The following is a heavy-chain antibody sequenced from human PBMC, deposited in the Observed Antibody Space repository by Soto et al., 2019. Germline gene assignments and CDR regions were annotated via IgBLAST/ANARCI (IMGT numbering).Heavy chain of an antibody. Sequence: QVQLQQWGAGLLKPSETLSLTCAVYGGSFSGYYWSWIRQPPGKGLEWIGEINHSGSTNNNPSLKSXXTXSXXTSKNQCSLKLSSVTAADSAVYYCAREAWLSWFDPWGQGTLVTVSS. CDR3: AREAWLSWFDP. CDR1: GGSFSGYY. CDR2: INHSGST. D-gene: IGHD3-10*01. V-gene: IGHV4-34*04. J-gene: IGHJ5*02.